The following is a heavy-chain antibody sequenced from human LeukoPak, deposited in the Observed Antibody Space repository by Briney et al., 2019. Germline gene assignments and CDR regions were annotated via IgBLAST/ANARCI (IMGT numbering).Heavy chain of an antibody. Sequence: GGSLRLSCAASGFSFSNAWMSLVRQAPGKGLEWVGRIKSKTDGGTTDYAAPVKGRFTISRDDSKNTLYLQMNSLKTEDTAVYYCTSRTQAARYFDYWGQGTLVTVSS. J-gene: IGHJ4*02. CDR2: IKSKTDGGTT. CDR1: GFSFSNAW. V-gene: IGHV3-15*01. CDR3: TSRTQAARYFDY. D-gene: IGHD6-6*01.